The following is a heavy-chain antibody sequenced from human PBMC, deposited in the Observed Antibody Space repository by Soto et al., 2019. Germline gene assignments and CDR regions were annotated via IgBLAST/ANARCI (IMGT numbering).Heavy chain of an antibody. J-gene: IGHJ4*02. CDR3: ARESRSWYGSIWDY. Sequence: SETLSLTCTVSGGPISSSSYYWGWFRQPPGKGLEWIGSIYYSGSTYYNPSLKSRVTISVDTSKNQFSLKLSSVTAADTAVYYCARESRSWYGSIWDYWGQGTLVT. V-gene: IGHV4-39*02. CDR2: IYYSGST. CDR1: GGPISSSSYY. D-gene: IGHD6-13*01.